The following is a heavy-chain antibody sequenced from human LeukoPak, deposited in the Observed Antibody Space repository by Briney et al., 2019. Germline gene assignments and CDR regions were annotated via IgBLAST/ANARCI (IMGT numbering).Heavy chain of an antibody. V-gene: IGHV3-48*04. J-gene: IGHJ3*02. D-gene: IGHD3-9*01. CDR1: GFTFSSYG. Sequence: GGSLRLSCAASGFTFSSYGMSWVRQAPGKGLEWVSYISSSGSTIYYADSVKGRFTISRDNAKNSLYLQMNSLRAEDTAVYYCARHYYDILTGYYNLGQGSFDIWGQGTMVTVSS. CDR2: ISSSGSTI. CDR3: ARHYYDILTGYYNLGQGSFDI.